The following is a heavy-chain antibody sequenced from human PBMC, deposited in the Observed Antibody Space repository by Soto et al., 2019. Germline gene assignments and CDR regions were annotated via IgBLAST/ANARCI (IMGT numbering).Heavy chain of an antibody. J-gene: IGHJ6*02. CDR3: ARTESSSWSFFYYGMDV. CDR1: GGSIGSYY. V-gene: IGHV4-59*01. D-gene: IGHD6-13*01. CDR2: VYYSDGT. Sequence: LSLTCTVTGGSIGSYYWSWIRQSPGRGLEWIGCVYYSDGTNYNPSLKSRATMSMDKSNNQFSLRLRSVTAADTAVYYCARTESSSWSFFYYGMDVWGQGTTVTVSS.